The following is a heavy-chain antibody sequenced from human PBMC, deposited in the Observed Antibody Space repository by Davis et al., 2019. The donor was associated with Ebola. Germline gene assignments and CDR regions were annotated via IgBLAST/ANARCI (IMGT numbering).Heavy chain of an antibody. CDR3: ARFRYRNYYYYGMDV. CDR1: GYSFTSYW. CDR2: IYPGDSDT. Sequence: GESLKISCKGSGYSFTSYWIGWVRQMPGKGLEWMGIIYPGDSDTRYSPSFQGQVSISADKSISTAYLQWSSLKASDTAMYYCARFRYRNYYYYGMDVWGQGTTVTVSS. V-gene: IGHV5-51*01. D-gene: IGHD1-14*01. J-gene: IGHJ6*02.